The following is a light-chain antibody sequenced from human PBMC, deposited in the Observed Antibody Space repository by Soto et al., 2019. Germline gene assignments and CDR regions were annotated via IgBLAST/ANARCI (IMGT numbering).Light chain of an antibody. CDR2: DAS. J-gene: IGKJ1*01. CDR3: QQYNSYSSWT. V-gene: IGKV1-5*01. Sequence: IRMTQSPSSFSASTGYRVTITCRASQGISSWLAWYQRKPGKAPKLLIYDASSLESGVPSRFSGSGSGTEFTLTISSLQPDDFATYYCQQYNSYSSWTFGQGTKVDIK. CDR1: QGISSW.